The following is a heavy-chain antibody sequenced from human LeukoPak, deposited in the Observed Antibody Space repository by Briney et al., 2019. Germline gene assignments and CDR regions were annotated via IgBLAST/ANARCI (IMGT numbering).Heavy chain of an antibody. V-gene: IGHV4-34*01. D-gene: IGHD1-26*01. Sequence: SEALSLTCAVYGGSFSGYYWSWIRQPPGKGLEWIGEINHSGSTNYNPSLKSRVTISVDTSKNQFSLNLSSVTAADTAVYYCAKSGGSGLIDYWGQGTLVTVSS. CDR1: GGSFSGYY. J-gene: IGHJ4*02. CDR2: INHSGST. CDR3: AKSGGSGLIDY.